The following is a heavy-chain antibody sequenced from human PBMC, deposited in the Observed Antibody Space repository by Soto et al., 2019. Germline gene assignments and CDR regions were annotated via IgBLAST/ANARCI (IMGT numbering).Heavy chain of an antibody. V-gene: IGHV5-51*01. CDR2: IYPGDSDT. CDR3: ARVWGGSGSYHPIYYGMDV. D-gene: IGHD3-10*01. CDR1: GYSFTTYW. Sequence: RGESLKISCMGSGYSFTTYWIGWVRQMPGKGLEWMGIIYPGDSDTRYSPSFQGQVTISADKSISTAYLQWSSLKASDTAMYYCARVWGGSGSYHPIYYGMDVWGQGTTVTVYS. J-gene: IGHJ6*02.